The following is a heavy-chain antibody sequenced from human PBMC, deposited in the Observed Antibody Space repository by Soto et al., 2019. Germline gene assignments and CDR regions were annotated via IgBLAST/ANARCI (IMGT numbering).Heavy chain of an antibody. CDR3: ARDKGGELLKGSGIDV. CDR2: IYRSGST. V-gene: IGHV4-31*03. D-gene: IGHD1-26*01. CDR1: GGSINSHDHY. J-gene: IGHJ6*02. Sequence: QVQLQESGPGLVKPSQTLSLTCIASGGSINSHDHYWSWIRQLPGKGLEWIGHIYRSGSTSYNPSLKRRLAISIDTSQNQFSLSLSSVTAADTAVYFCARDKGGELLKGSGIDVWGQGTTVTVSS.